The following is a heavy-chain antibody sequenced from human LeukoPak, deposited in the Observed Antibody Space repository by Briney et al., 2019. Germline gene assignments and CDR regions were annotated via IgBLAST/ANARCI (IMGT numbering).Heavy chain of an antibody. CDR2: IRSKAYGGTT. CDR3: TTDHTYYYDSSGYYPIDY. Sequence: GGSLRLSCTASGFTFGDYAMSWFRQAPGKGLEWVGFIRSKAYGGTTEYAASVKGRFTISRDDSKNTLYLQMNSLKTEDTAVYYCTTDHTYYYDSSGYYPIDYWGQGTLVTVSS. J-gene: IGHJ4*02. D-gene: IGHD3-22*01. CDR1: GFTFGDYA. V-gene: IGHV3-49*03.